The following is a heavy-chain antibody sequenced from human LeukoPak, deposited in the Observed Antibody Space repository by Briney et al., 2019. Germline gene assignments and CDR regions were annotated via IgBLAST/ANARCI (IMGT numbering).Heavy chain of an antibody. D-gene: IGHD1-7*01. CDR3: TTDEDWNYARKDV. V-gene: IGHV3-15*01. CDR2: IKNKAAGGTT. CDR1: GFTFRDPW. Sequence: KPGGSLRLSCAGSGFTFRDPWMSWVRQAPGKGLEWVGRIKNKAAGGTTDYAAPVKGRFTISRDDSESMLYLQMNSLKIEDTAVYYCTTDEDWNYARKDVWGQGATVIVSS. J-gene: IGHJ6*02.